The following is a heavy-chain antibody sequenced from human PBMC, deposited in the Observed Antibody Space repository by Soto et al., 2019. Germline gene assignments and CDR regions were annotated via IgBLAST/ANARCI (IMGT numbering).Heavy chain of an antibody. V-gene: IGHV1-18*01. Sequence: ASVNVSCKASGYTFTNYGISWVRQAPGQGLEWMGWISAFNGNTNYAQKLQGRVTMTTDTSTSTAYMELRSLRSDDTAVYYCARDRSRLAMIVVVPFDPWGQGTLVTVSS. CDR2: ISAFNGNT. CDR1: GYTFTNYG. CDR3: ARDRSRLAMIVVVPFDP. D-gene: IGHD3-22*01. J-gene: IGHJ5*02.